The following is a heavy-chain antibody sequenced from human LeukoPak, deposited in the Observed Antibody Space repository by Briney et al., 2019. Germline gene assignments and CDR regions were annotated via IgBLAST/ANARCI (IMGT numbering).Heavy chain of an antibody. J-gene: IGHJ4*02. CDR2: IIPILGIA. Sequence: SVKVSCKASGGTFSIYAISSVRQAPGQGLEWIGRIIPILGIANYAQKFQGRVTITADKSTSTAYMELSSLRSEDTAVYYCNWNRAPLDYWGQGTLVTVSS. CDR1: GGTFSIYA. CDR3: NWNRAPLDY. D-gene: IGHD1-1*01. V-gene: IGHV1-69*04.